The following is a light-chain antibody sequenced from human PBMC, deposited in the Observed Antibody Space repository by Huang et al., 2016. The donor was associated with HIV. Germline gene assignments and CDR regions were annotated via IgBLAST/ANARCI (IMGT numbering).Light chain of an antibody. CDR2: GAS. Sequence: EIVLTQSPGTLSLSPGERATLSCRAGQTISSSYLAWYQHKPGQAPRLLIDGASNRATGIPDRFSGSGSGTDFTLTSSILDPEDFAVYYCQQYGSSSWTFGQGTKVEIK. CDR3: QQYGSSSWT. J-gene: IGKJ1*01. V-gene: IGKV3-20*01. CDR1: QTISSSY.